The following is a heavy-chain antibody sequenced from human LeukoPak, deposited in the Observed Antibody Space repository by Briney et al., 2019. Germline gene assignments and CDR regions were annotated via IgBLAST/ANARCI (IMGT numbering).Heavy chain of an antibody. D-gene: IGHD6-19*01. Sequence: SETLSLTCTVSGGSISSYYWSWIRQPPGKGLEWIGYIHYSGSTNYNPSLKSRVTISVDTSKNQFSLKLSSVTAADTAVYYCARDEGSGFQAGWGQGTLVTVSS. V-gene: IGHV4-59*01. CDR1: GGSISSYY. J-gene: IGHJ4*02. CDR2: IHYSGST. CDR3: ARDEGSGFQAG.